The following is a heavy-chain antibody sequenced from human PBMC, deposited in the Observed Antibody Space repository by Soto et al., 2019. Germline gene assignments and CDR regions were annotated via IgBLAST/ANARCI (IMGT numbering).Heavy chain of an antibody. CDR3: AKNIGLNRYFDL. D-gene: IGHD3-16*02. Sequence: EVELVESGGGLVQPGGSLRLSCAAAELTFSDYYMDWVGQAPGKGLEWVARSRNKDNGDTTEYDASVRGRFTNSRDDAPSSVYLHMNSLKTEDTDEYYCAKNIGLNRYFDLSGRGTLVTVS. V-gene: IGHV3-72*01. CDR2: SRNKDNGDTT. J-gene: IGHJ2*01. CDR1: ELTFSDYY.